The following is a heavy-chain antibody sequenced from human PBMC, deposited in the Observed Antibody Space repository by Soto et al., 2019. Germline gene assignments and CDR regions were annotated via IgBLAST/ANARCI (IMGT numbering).Heavy chain of an antibody. Sequence: SVKVSCKASGGTFSSYAISWVRQAPGQGLEWMGGIIPIFGTANYAQKFQGRVTITADKSTCTAYMELSSLRSEDTAVYYCAGVGAIFNWFDPWGQGTLVTVSS. CDR1: GGTFSSYA. CDR2: IIPIFGTA. D-gene: IGHD1-26*01. CDR3: AGVGAIFNWFDP. V-gene: IGHV1-69*06. J-gene: IGHJ5*02.